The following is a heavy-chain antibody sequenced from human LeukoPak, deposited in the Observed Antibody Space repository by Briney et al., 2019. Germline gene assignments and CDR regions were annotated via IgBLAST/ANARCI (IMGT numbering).Heavy chain of an antibody. CDR3: ARDPYSTVPGGFDY. V-gene: IGHV3-30-3*01. CDR2: IPFDAYHI. J-gene: IGHJ4*02. D-gene: IGHD6-13*01. CDR1: GFTFSTHA. Sequence: PGGSLRLSCAASGFTFSTHAMHWVRQAPGNGGEWLAVIPFDAYHIYYADSVKGRFTVTRDNSKNTLYLQMNSLRIEDTAMYYCARDPYSTVPGGFDYWGQGTLVSVSS.